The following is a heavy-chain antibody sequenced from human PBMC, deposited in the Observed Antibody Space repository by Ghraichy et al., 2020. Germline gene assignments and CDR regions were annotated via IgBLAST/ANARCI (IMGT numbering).Heavy chain of an antibody. Sequence: LSLTCAASGFTFSDYLMNWVRQAPGKGLEWVANIKQDGSEKNYVGSVKGRFTISRDNAKNSLYLQMNSLRAEDTAVYFCARVGYYGSGHSGYWGQGTLVTVSS. CDR1: GFTFSDYL. CDR2: IKQDGSEK. CDR3: ARVGYYGSGHSGY. D-gene: IGHD3-10*01. J-gene: IGHJ4*02. V-gene: IGHV3-7*01.